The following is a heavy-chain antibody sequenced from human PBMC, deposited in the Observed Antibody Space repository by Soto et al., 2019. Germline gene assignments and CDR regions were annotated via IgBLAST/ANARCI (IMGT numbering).Heavy chain of an antibody. CDR3: AKVPSRAAYYYYYGMDV. CDR2: ISYDGSNK. CDR1: GFTFSSYG. V-gene: IGHV3-30*18. J-gene: IGHJ6*02. Sequence: GGSLRLSCAASGFTFSSYGMHWVRQAPGKGLEWVAVISYDGSNKYYADSVKGRFTISRDNSKNTLYLQMNSLRAEDTAVYYCAKVPSRAAYYYYYGMDVWGQGTTVTVSS.